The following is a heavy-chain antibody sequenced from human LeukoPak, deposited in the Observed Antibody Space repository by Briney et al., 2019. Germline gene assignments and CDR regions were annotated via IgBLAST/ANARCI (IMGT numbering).Heavy chain of an antibody. Sequence: SETLSLTCTVSGYSITSDYYWGWIRQPPGKGLEWIGSIYHSGSTYYNPSLKSRVTISVDTSKNQFSLKLSSVTAADTAVYYCARGEYDFWSGYYMAYWGQGTLVTVSS. D-gene: IGHD3-3*01. J-gene: IGHJ4*02. CDR1: GYSITSDYY. CDR2: IYHSGST. V-gene: IGHV4-38-2*02. CDR3: ARGEYDFWSGYYMAY.